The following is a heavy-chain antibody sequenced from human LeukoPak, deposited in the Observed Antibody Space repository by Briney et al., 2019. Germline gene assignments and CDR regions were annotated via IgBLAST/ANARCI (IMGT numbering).Heavy chain of an antibody. Sequence: SDTLSLTCTVSGGSISGHYRTWIRQPAGRGLEWIGRTYSSGSTYYNPSLMSRVTISLDTSNNQFSLRVPSVTAADTAVYYCARGKEMTAVAGYYSFDYWGQGTLVSVSS. D-gene: IGHD6-19*01. CDR1: GGSISGHY. CDR2: TYSSGST. V-gene: IGHV4-4*07. J-gene: IGHJ4*02. CDR3: ARGKEMTAVAGYYSFDY.